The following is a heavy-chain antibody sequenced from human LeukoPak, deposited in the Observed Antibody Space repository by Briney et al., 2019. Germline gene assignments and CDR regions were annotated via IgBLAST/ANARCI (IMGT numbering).Heavy chain of an antibody. J-gene: IGHJ6*03. CDR2: IYTSGST. Sequence: SETLSLTCTVSGGSTSSGSYYWSWIRQPAGKGLEWIGRIYTSGSTNYNPSLKSRVTISVDTSKKRFSLKLSSVTAADTVVYYCARVVPDFGDYYYYMDVWGKGTTVTVSS. V-gene: IGHV4-61*02. D-gene: IGHD3-16*01. CDR3: ARVVPDFGDYYYYMDV. CDR1: GGSTSSGSYY.